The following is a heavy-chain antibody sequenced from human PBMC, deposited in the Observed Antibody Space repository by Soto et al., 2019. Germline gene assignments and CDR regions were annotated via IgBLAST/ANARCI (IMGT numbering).Heavy chain of an antibody. Sequence: SVKVSCKASGGSFGNSAINWVRQTPGQGLEWLGGFIPVYRTLNYAQKFQGRVTITADESTGTAYMTLSSLASNDTAVYYCATGVIWIGYFTVDSWGQGTQVTVSS. J-gene: IGHJ4*02. D-gene: IGHD3-3*01. CDR2: FIPVYRTL. CDR3: ATGVIWIGYFTVDS. CDR1: GGSFGNSA. V-gene: IGHV1-69*13.